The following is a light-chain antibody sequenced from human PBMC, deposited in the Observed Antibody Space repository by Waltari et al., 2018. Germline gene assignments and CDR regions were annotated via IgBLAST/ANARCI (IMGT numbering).Light chain of an antibody. V-gene: IGLV2-23*02. CDR1: KRDVGRYNL. CDR2: DVI. Sequence: QSVLTQPASMSGSPGQSLTISCTGTKRDVGRYNLVSWYQQHPGKAPRLIIYDVIKRPSGVSDRFSGSKSGNTASLTVSGLQPEDEAEYFCCSYAGSSTFHVLFGGGTKLTVL. CDR3: CSYAGSSTFHVL. J-gene: IGLJ2*01.